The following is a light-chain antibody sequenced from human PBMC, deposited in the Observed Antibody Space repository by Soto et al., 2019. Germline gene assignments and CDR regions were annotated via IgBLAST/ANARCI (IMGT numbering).Light chain of an antibody. V-gene: IGKV3-15*01. Sequence: EIVMTQSPVTLSVSPGGRATLSCRASQSISDTLAWYQQKPGQAPRLLIHGASTRAPGFPARFRGTGSGTEFTLTISSLQSEDSAVYYCQQYNHWWTFGQGTKV. CDR1: QSISDT. CDR3: QQYNHWWT. J-gene: IGKJ1*01. CDR2: GAS.